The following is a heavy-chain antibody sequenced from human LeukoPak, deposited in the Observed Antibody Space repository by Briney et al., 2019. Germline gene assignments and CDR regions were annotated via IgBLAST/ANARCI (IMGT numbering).Heavy chain of an antibody. Sequence: PGGSLRLSCEASGFFFSGNAMSWVRQAPGKGLEWVGRIKSKSDGGTTDYAAPVKGRFTISRDDSKNTLNLQMNSLKTEDTAVYYCTTDGKTGIAVAGWDYHYHYMDVWGKGTTVTVSS. CDR1: GFFFSGNA. D-gene: IGHD6-19*01. CDR3: TTDGKTGIAVAGWDYHYHYMDV. J-gene: IGHJ6*03. V-gene: IGHV3-15*01. CDR2: IKSKSDGGTT.